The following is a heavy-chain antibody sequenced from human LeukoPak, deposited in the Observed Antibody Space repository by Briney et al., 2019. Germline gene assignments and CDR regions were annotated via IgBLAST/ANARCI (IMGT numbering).Heavy chain of an antibody. J-gene: IGHJ4*02. CDR3: AIPTGICGGDCYNSPPDY. V-gene: IGHV5-51*01. D-gene: IGHD2-21*02. CDR2: IYPGDSDT. Sequence: GESLKISCKGSGYSFTSYWIGWVRQMPGKGLEWMGIIYPGDSDTRYSPSFQGQVTISADKSISTAYLQWSSLKASDTAMYYCAIPTGICGGDCYNSPPDYWGQGTLVTVSS. CDR1: GYSFTSYW.